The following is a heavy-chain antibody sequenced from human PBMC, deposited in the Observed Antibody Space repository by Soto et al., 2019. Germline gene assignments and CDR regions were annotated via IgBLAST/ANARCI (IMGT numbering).Heavy chain of an antibody. D-gene: IGHD3-22*01. V-gene: IGHV1-46*03. CDR3: VRDSSCYSNPNFDY. CDR1: GYTFTTYY. Sequence: GASVKVSCKASGYTFTTYYIHWVRQAPGQGLEWMGLINPSGGSTRYSQRFQGTVTMTRDTSTSTVYMDLSSLRSEDTAVYYCVRDSSCYSNPNFDYWGQGTLVTVSS. J-gene: IGHJ4*02. CDR2: INPSGGST.